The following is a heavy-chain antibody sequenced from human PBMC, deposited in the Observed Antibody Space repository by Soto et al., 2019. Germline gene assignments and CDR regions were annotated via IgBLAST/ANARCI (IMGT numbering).Heavy chain of an antibody. J-gene: IGHJ4*02. V-gene: IGHV3-23*01. CDR3: AKNDCYYTTSQLIDF. D-gene: IGHD3-3*01. CDR2: ISNVGDTT. Sequence: EVQLLESGGGLVQPGSSLRLSCVASGFTVSDYAMSWVRQTPGKGLEWVSAISNVGDTTSYADFVKGRFIISRDNSANTLYLQMNSLRGDDTAVYYCAKNDCYYTTSQLIDFWGQGTLVPVSS. CDR1: GFTVSDYA.